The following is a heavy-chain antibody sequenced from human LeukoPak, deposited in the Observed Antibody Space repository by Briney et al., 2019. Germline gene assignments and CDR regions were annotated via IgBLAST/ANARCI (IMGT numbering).Heavy chain of an antibody. Sequence: PGGPLSLSCAAPGFTFSSYAMTCVRKAPGKGLDWVSAISGSGGSTYYADSVKGRFTISRDNSKNTLYLQMNSLRAEDTAVYYCAKEFFYGSGSYDYWGQGTLVTVSS. J-gene: IGHJ4*02. CDR1: GFTFSSYA. CDR3: AKEFFYGSGSYDY. D-gene: IGHD3-10*01. V-gene: IGHV3-23*01. CDR2: ISGSGGST.